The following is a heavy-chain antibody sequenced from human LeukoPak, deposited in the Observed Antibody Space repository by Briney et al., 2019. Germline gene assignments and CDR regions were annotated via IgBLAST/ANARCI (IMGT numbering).Heavy chain of an antibody. V-gene: IGHV3-30*02. CDR2: IRFDGSNR. D-gene: IGHD2-2*01. CDR3: ANEEDGDIVVVPAVTGH. Sequence: GGSLRLSCAASGFTFRNYGMHWVRQAPGKGREWVAFIRFDGSNRYYADSVKGRFTISRDNSKNTLYLQMNSLRAEDTAMYYCANEEDGDIVVVPAVTGHWGQGTLVTVSS. J-gene: IGHJ4*02. CDR1: GFTFRNYG.